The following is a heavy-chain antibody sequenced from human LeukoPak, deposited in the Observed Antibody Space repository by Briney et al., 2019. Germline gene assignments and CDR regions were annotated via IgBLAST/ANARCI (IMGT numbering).Heavy chain of an antibody. V-gene: IGHV3-20*01. CDR1: GFTFDVYG. CDR3: ARGGYCSGGSCDWFDP. D-gene: IGHD2-15*01. Sequence: GGSLRLSCAASGFTFDVYGMSWVRQAPGKGLEWVSGINWNGGSTGYADSVKGRFTISRDNAKNSLYLQMNSLRAEDTALYHCARGGYCSGGSCDWFDPWGQGTLVTVSS. CDR2: INWNGGST. J-gene: IGHJ5*02.